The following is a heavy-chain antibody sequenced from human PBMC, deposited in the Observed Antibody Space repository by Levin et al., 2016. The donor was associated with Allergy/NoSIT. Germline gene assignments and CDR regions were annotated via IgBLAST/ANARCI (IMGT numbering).Heavy chain of an antibody. V-gene: IGHV3-7*01. CDR1: GFTFSTSF. CDR2: IKEDGSAD. J-gene: IGHJ4*02. D-gene: IGHD3-3*01. Sequence: GGSLRLSCAASGFTFSTSFMTWVRQAPGKGLEWVANIKEDGSADWYVDSVKGRFTISRDNAKSSLYLQMNSLRAEDTAVYYCARHWSWTFDYWGQGTLVTVSS. CDR3: ARHWSWTFDY.